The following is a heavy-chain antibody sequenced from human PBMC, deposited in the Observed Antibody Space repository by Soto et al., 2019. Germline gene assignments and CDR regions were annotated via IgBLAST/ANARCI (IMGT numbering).Heavy chain of an antibody. J-gene: IGHJ5*02. D-gene: IGHD6-13*01. V-gene: IGHV4-34*01. CDR2: INHSGST. CDR1: GGSFSGYY. CDR3: ATGIAAAGPPGDWFDP. Sequence: SETLSLTCAVYGGSFSGYYWSWIRQPPGKGLEWIGEINHSGSTNYNPSLKGRVTISVDTSKNQFSLKLSSVTAADTAVYYCATGIAAAGPPGDWFDPWGQGTLVTVSS.